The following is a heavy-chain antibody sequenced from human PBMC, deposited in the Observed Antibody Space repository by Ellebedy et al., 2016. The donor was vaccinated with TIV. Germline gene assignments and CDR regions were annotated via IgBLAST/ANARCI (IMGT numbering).Heavy chain of an antibody. V-gene: IGHV3-21*06. CDR2: IVSSGRET. CDR1: GFIFSVTG. D-gene: IGHD3-3*01. Sequence: GGSLRLXXAASGFIFSVTGMTWIRQAPGKGLEWVATIVSSGRETYYADPLKGRFIISRDNTKNSLFLQMNSLGVEDTAVYYCARDGSEWSRDYWGQGTLVTVSS. J-gene: IGHJ4*02. CDR3: ARDGSEWSRDY.